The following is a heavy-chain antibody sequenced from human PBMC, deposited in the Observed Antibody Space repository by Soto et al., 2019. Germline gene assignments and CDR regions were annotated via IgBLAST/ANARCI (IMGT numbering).Heavy chain of an antibody. J-gene: IGHJ4*02. CDR3: ARGGSRFLEWLPQYY. V-gene: IGHV4-34*01. D-gene: IGHD3-3*01. CDR2: INHSGST. CDR1: GGSFSGYY. Sequence: QVQLQQWGAGLLKPSETLSLTCAVYGGSFSGYYWSWIRQPPGKGLEWIGEINHSGSTNYNPSLKSRVTISVDTSMNQFSLKLSSVTAAETAVYYCARGGSRFLEWLPQYYWGQGTLVTVSS.